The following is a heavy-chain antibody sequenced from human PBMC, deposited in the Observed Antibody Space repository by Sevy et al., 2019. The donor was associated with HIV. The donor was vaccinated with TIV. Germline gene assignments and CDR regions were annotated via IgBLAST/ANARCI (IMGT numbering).Heavy chain of an antibody. V-gene: IGHV3-30*02. Sequence: GSLRLSCAASGFTFSSYGMHWVRQAPGKGLEWVAFIRYDGSNKYYADSVKGRFTISRDNSKNTLYLQMNSLRAEDTAVYYCAKDPSPTAAGYYYYYMDVWGKGTTVTVSS. CDR1: GFTFSSYG. J-gene: IGHJ6*03. CDR3: AKDPSPTAAGYYYYYMDV. D-gene: IGHD2-2*01. CDR2: IRYDGSNK.